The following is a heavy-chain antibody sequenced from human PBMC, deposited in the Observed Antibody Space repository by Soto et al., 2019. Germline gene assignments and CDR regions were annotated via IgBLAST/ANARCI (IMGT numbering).Heavy chain of an antibody. Sequence: NPSETLSLTCTVSGGSISSGDYYWSWIRQPPGKGLEWIGYIYYSGSTYYNPSLKSRVTISVDTSKNQFSLKLSSVTAADTAVYYCARVAPGTVTTRAHFDYWGQGTLVTVSS. CDR1: GGSISSGDYY. CDR3: ARVAPGTVTTRAHFDY. CDR2: IYYSGST. V-gene: IGHV4-30-4*01. D-gene: IGHD4-17*01. J-gene: IGHJ4*02.